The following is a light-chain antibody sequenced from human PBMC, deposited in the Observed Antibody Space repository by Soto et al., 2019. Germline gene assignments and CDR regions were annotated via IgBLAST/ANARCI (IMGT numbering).Light chain of an antibody. CDR1: QSISNY. V-gene: IGKV1-39*01. J-gene: IGKJ1*01. CDR3: KQTFTMGT. Sequence: IRLTQSPSSLSASVGDRVTITCRTSQSISNYLSWYLQKPGTAPKLLIYRASTLQSGVTSRFSGSGSGSEFSLTISGLQLEDFGTYFCKQTFTMGTFGPGTRVQIK. CDR2: RAS.